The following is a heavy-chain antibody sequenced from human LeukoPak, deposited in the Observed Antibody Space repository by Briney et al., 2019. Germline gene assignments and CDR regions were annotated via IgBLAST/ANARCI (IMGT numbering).Heavy chain of an antibody. CDR2: ISYDGSNE. Sequence: GRSLRLSCAASGFTFSSYGMHWVRQAPGKGLEWVAIISYDGSNEYYADSVKGRFTISRDNSKNTLYLQMNSLRAEDTVVYYCAKAKGVAVAGTGDYYFDYWGQGTLVTVSS. D-gene: IGHD6-19*01. J-gene: IGHJ4*02. CDR3: AKAKGVAVAGTGDYYFDY. CDR1: GFTFSSYG. V-gene: IGHV3-30*18.